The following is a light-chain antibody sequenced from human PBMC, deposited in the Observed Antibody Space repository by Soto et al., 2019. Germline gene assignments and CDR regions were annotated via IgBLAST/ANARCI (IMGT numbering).Light chain of an antibody. V-gene: IGLV2-14*03. CDR1: SSVIGHYDY. CDR3: CSLTTSHTYV. CDR2: HVT. J-gene: IGLJ1*01. Sequence: QSVLTQPSSVSGPPGHSITLCCTGSSSVIGHYDYVSWYQQHPGKAPKLMIYHVTYRPSGVSNRYSGSKSGNSAALTISGLQADDEADYYCCSLTTSHTYVFGSGTKVTVL.